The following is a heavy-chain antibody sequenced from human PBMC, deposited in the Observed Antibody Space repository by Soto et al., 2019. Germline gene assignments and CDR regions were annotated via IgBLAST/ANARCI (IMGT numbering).Heavy chain of an antibody. CDR2: IYYSGST. CDR3: ARGLGGEMATITEANFDY. Sequence: QVQLQESGPGLVKPSETLSLTCTVSGGSVSSGSYYWSWIRQPPGKGLEWIGYIYYSGSTNYNPSLKSRVTISVDTSKNQFSLKLSSVTAADTAVYYCARGLGGEMATITEANFDYWGQGTLVTVSS. V-gene: IGHV4-61*01. D-gene: IGHD5-12*01. J-gene: IGHJ4*02. CDR1: GGSVSSGSYY.